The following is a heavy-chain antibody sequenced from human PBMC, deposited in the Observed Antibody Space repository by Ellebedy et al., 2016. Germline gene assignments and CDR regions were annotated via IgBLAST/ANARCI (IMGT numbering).Heavy chain of an antibody. CDR1: GLNFDTFF. V-gene: IGHV3-23*01. J-gene: IGHJ4*02. D-gene: IGHD4-17*01. CDR3: YYGHYSGS. CDR2: INADSDDT. Sequence: GESLKISXVVSGLNFDTFFMSWVRQAPGKGLEWVSTINADSDDTRLTDSVKGRFTISRDNFRNTLYLQMNSLRAEDTAVYYCYYGHYSGSWGQGTLVTVSS.